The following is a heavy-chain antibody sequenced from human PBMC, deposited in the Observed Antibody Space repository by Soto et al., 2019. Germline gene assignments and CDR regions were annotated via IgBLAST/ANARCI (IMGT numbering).Heavy chain of an antibody. J-gene: IGHJ4*02. CDR3: ARDGSGITMVRGVMDY. D-gene: IGHD3-10*01. CDR2: IYYSGST. V-gene: IGHV4-59*01. Sequence: SETLSLTCTVSGGSISSYYWSWIRQPPGKGLEWIGYIYYSGSTNYNPSLKSRVTISVDTSKNQFSLKLSSVTAADTAVYYCARDGSGITMVRGVMDYWGQGTLVTVS. CDR1: GGSISSYY.